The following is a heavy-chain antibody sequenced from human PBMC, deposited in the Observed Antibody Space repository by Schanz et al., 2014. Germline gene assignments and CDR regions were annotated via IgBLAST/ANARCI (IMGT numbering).Heavy chain of an antibody. D-gene: IGHD6-19*01. CDR1: GVTFSSYA. Sequence: QVQLVESGGGFVQPGGSLRLSCVASGVTFSSYAMSWVRQAPGKGLEWVAVMWNDGIKTHYADSGKGRFTISRDNSKNTVYLQMNSLRTDDTAMYYCARDPNTSAWLPYFDTWGQGTLVTVSS. J-gene: IGHJ4*02. V-gene: IGHV3-30*04. CDR3: ARDPNTSAWLPYFDT. CDR2: MWNDGIKT.